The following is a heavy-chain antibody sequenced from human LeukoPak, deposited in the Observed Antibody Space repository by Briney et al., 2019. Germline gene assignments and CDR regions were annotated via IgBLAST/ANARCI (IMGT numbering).Heavy chain of an antibody. Sequence: GGSLRLSCVVSGFTFSTYSMNWVRQAPGKGLEWVANIKQDGSEKYYVDSVKGRFTISRDNAKNSLYLQMNSLRAEDTAIYYCAKSGTYDYVWGSPHFDFWGQGTLVTVSS. CDR1: GFTFSTYS. J-gene: IGHJ4*02. CDR3: AKSGTYDYVWGSPHFDF. CDR2: IKQDGSEK. V-gene: IGHV3-7*03. D-gene: IGHD3-16*01.